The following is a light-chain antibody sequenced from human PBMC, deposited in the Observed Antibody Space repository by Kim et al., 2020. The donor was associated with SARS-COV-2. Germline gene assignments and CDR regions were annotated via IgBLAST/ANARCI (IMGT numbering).Light chain of an antibody. J-gene: IGKJ5*01. V-gene: IGKV3-20*01. CDR1: QSVSSSY. Sequence: EIVLTQSPGTLSLSPGERATLSCRASQSVSSSYLAWYQQKPGQAPRLLIYGASSRATGIPDRFSGSGSGTECTLTISRLEPEDFAVYYCQQYGSSPSTFGQGTRLEIK. CDR2: GAS. CDR3: QQYGSSPST.